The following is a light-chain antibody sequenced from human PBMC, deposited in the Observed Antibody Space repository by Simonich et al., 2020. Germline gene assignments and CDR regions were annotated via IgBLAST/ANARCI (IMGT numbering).Light chain of an antibody. Sequence: EIVLTQSPATLSLSPGERATLSCRASQSVSSYLAWYQQKPGQAPRLLIYDASNWATGIPARFSGSGSGTDFTLTISSREPEDFAVYYCQQRSNWYTFGQGTKLEIK. J-gene: IGKJ2*01. CDR2: DAS. V-gene: IGKV3-11*01. CDR1: QSVSSY. CDR3: QQRSNWYT.